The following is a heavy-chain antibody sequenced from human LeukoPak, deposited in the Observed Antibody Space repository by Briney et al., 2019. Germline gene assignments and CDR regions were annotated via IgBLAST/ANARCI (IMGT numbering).Heavy chain of an antibody. J-gene: IGHJ5*02. D-gene: IGHD1-7*01. Sequence: PGGPLRLSCAASGFTFSSYAWSWVRQPPGKGLEWVSAISGSGGSTYYADSVKGRFTISRDNSKNTLYLQMNSLRAEDTAVYYCAKDLNWNFCGLFDPWGQGTLVTVSS. CDR1: GFTFSSYA. V-gene: IGHV3-23*01. CDR2: ISGSGGST. CDR3: AKDLNWNFCGLFDP.